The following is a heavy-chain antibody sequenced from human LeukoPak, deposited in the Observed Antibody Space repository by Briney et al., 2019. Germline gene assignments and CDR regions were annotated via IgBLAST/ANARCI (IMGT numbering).Heavy chain of an antibody. Sequence: WASVKVSCKASGYSFADYYMHWVRQAPGQGLEWMGWIKPNSGDTRSAQKFQGRAIMTRDTSTGTAYMELSSLRYDDTAVYYCATNILVRDIINWFDPWGQGTLVTVSS. CDR2: IKPNSGDT. V-gene: IGHV1-2*02. CDR1: GYSFADYY. D-gene: IGHD3-10*01. J-gene: IGHJ5*02. CDR3: ATNILVRDIINWFDP.